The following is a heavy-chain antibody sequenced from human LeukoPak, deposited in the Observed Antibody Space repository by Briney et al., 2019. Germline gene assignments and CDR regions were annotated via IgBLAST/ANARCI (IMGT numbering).Heavy chain of an antibody. Sequence: GRSLRLSCTASGFTFSSYAMSWVRQAPGKGLEWVSAITGSGGSTYYADSVKGRFTISRDNSKNTLSLQMSSLRAEDTALYYCAKNGPRNNYYYFDYWGQGTLVTVSS. CDR2: ITGSGGST. CDR1: GFTFSSYA. CDR3: AKNGPRNNYYYFDY. D-gene: IGHD1/OR15-1a*01. V-gene: IGHV3-23*01. J-gene: IGHJ4*02.